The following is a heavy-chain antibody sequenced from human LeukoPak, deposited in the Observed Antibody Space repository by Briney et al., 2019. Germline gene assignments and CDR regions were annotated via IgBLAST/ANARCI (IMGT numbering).Heavy chain of an antibody. CDR2: ISSSSSYI. V-gene: IGHV3-21*01. CDR3: ARYYCNSTSCHYFDY. Sequence: PGGSLRLSCAASGFTFSTYTMNWVRQAPGKGLEWVSSISSSSSYIYFPDSVKDRFTISRGNAKNSLYLHMDSLRAEDTAVYYCARYYCNSTSCHYFDYWGQGTLVTVSS. D-gene: IGHD2-2*01. CDR1: GFTFSTYT. J-gene: IGHJ4*02.